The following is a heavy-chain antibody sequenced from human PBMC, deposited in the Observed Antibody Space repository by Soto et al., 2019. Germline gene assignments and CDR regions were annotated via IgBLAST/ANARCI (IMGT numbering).Heavy chain of an antibody. CDR3: AREVGYGDFYAALLD. J-gene: IGHJ4*02. CDR2: IITLFGTS. CDR1: GGTFSSHS. D-gene: IGHD2-21*02. V-gene: IGHV1-69*01. Sequence: VQLMQSGAEVKKPGSSVKVSCKASGGTFSSHSINWVRQAPGQGLEWMGGIITLFGTSNYAQNFQGRVTITADQSTSTAYMALNSLTSADTDVYYCAREVGYGDFYAALLDWGQGTLVTVSS.